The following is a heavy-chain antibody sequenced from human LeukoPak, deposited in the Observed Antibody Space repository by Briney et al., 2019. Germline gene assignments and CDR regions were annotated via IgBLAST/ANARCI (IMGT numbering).Heavy chain of an antibody. CDR2: ISGSGGST. D-gene: IGHD2-2*01. J-gene: IGHJ4*02. V-gene: IGHV3-23*01. CDR1: GFTFSSYA. CDR3: AKGDIVVVPAANVY. Sequence: GGSLRLSCAASGFTFSSYAMSWVRQAPGKGLEWVSAISGSGGSTYYADSVKGRFTISRDNSKNTLYLQMNSLRGEDTAVYYCAKGDIVVVPAANVYWGQGTLVTVSS.